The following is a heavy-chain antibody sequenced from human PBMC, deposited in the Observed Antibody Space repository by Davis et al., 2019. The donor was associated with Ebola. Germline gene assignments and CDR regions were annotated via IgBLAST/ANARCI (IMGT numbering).Heavy chain of an antibody. D-gene: IGHD4-11*01. Sequence: GESLKISCAASGFTFSSYWVSWVRQAPGKGLEWVANIKQDGSEKYYVDSVKGRFTISRDNAKNSLYLQMNSLRAEDTAVYYCAPEFPTVTLFDPWGQGTLVTVSS. CDR1: GFTFSSYW. CDR3: APEFPTVTLFDP. J-gene: IGHJ5*02. CDR2: IKQDGSEK. V-gene: IGHV3-7*03.